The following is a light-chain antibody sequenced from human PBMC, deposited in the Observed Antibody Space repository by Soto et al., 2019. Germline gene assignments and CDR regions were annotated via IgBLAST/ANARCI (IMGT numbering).Light chain of an antibody. CDR3: QQYKDSPWT. J-gene: IGKJ1*01. Sequence: DIQRTQSPSTLSASVGDRVTFACRASQNIVDWLAWYQQKPGKAPKLLIYKASNLESGVPSRFGGSGSGSEFTLTISKLQADDFATYYCQQYKDSPWTFGQGTKVDIK. V-gene: IGKV1-5*03. CDR1: QNIVDW. CDR2: KAS.